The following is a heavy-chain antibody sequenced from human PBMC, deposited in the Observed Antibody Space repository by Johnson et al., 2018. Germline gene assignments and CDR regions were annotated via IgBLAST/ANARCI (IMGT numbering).Heavy chain of an antibody. D-gene: IGHD4-11*01. Sequence: VQLLESGGGVVQPGRSLRLSCAASGFTFKDYGMHWVRQAPGKGLEWVAIIWSHGNREYFADSLKGRFSISRDNSKDTLFLEMNDLRVEDTAVYYFATEYSGNYAFDNWGQGTLVTVSS. V-gene: IGHV3-33*01. J-gene: IGHJ4*02. CDR1: GFTFKDYG. CDR3: ATEYSGNYAFDN. CDR2: IWSHGNRE.